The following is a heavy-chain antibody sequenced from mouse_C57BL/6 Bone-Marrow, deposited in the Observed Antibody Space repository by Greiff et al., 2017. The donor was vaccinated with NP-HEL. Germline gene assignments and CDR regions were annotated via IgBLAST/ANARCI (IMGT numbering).Heavy chain of an antibody. V-gene: IGHV1-64*01. Sequence: QVQLQQPGAELLKPGASVKLSCKASGYTFTSYWMHWVKQRPGQGLEWIGMIHPNSGSTNYNEKFKSKATLTVDKSSSTAYMQLSSLTSEDSAVYYCARDFYYGSIWYFDVWGTGTTVTVSS. CDR2: IHPNSGST. J-gene: IGHJ1*03. CDR3: ARDFYYGSIWYFDV. D-gene: IGHD1-1*01. CDR1: GYTFTSYW.